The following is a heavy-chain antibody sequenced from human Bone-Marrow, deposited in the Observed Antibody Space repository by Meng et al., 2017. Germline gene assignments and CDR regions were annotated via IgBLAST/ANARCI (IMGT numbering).Heavy chain of an antibody. CDR1: GFTFSNAY. D-gene: IGHD5-12*01. J-gene: IGHJ4*02. CDR3: SGHIDY. CDR2: IKSKPDGETI. Sequence: EVKLVECGGGLVKPGGSLVLSCEGSGFTFSNAYMTWVRQVPGKRLEWVGRIKSKPDGETIDYAAPVKGRFTISRDDSKNAVYLQMNSLKTEDTAVYYCSGHIDYWGQGTLVTVSS. V-gene: IGHV3-15*01.